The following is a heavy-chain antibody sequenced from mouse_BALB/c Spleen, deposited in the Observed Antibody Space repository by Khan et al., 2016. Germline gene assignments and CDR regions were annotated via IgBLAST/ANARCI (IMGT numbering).Heavy chain of an antibody. CDR2: IDPANGNT. CDR1: GFNIEDTY. CDR3: ARGRYRAMDY. D-gene: IGHD2-14*01. J-gene: IGHJ4*01. V-gene: IGHV14-3*02. Sequence: VRLQQSGAELVKPGASVKLSCTASGFNIEDTYMHWVKQRPEQGLEWIGRIDPANGNTKYDPKFQGKATITADTSSNTAYLQLSSLTSEDTAVYYCARGRYRAMDYWGQGTSVTVSS.